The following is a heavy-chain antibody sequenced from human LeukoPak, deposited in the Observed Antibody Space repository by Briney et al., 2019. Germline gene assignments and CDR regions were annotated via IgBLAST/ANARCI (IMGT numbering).Heavy chain of an antibody. D-gene: IGHD5-12*01. CDR3: AKDGAWLRFDD. J-gene: IGHJ4*02. CDR1: GFTFSSYT. V-gene: IGHV3-23*01. Sequence: GGSLRLSCAAAGFTFSSYTMNWVRQAPGKGLEWVSGISPGGGPSYYADSVKGRFTISRDDSKNTLYLQMKNLRAEDTAVYYCAKDGAWLRFDDWGQGILVTVAS. CDR2: ISPGGGPS.